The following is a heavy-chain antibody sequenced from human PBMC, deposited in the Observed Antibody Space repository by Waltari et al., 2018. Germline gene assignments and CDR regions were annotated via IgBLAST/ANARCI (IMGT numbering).Heavy chain of an antibody. CDR3: ASYGGYSSSYNWFDP. Sequence: QVQLQESGPGLVKPSQTLSLTCPVSGGSISRGSYYWSWIRQPAGTGLEWIGYIYTSGSNNYNPSLKSRVTISVDTSKNQFSLKLSSVTAADTAVYYCASYGGYSSSYNWFDPWGQGTLVTVSS. V-gene: IGHV4-61*09. CDR1: GGSISRGSYY. J-gene: IGHJ5*02. D-gene: IGHD6-6*01. CDR2: IYTSGSN.